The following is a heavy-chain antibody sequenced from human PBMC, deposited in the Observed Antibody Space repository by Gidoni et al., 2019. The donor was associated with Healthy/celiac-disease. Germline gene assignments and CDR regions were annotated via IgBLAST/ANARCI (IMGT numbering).Heavy chain of an antibody. CDR1: GFTFSGSA. CDR2: SRSKANSYAT. CDR3: TRHLHYGDYIGPSGFDI. D-gene: IGHD4-17*01. Sequence: EVQLVESGGGLVQPGGSLKLSCAASGFTFSGSAMHWVRQASGKGLEWVGRSRSKANSYATAYAASVKGRFTISRDDSKNTAYLQMNSLKTEDTAVYYCTRHLHYGDYIGPSGFDIWGQGTMVTVSS. V-gene: IGHV3-73*02. J-gene: IGHJ3*02.